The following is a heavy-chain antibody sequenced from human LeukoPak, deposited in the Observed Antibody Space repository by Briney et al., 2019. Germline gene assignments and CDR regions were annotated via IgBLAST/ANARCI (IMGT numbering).Heavy chain of an antibody. CDR3: ARDFYDSSGSPYFDY. J-gene: IGHJ4*02. D-gene: IGHD3-22*01. CDR1: GYTFTSYD. CDR2: MNPNSGNT. V-gene: IGHV1-8*01. Sequence: ASVKVSCKASGYTFTSYDSNWVRQATGQGLEWMGWMNPNSGNTGYAQKFQGRVTMTRNTSISTAYMELSSLRSEDTAVYYCARDFYDSSGSPYFDYWGQGTLVTVSS.